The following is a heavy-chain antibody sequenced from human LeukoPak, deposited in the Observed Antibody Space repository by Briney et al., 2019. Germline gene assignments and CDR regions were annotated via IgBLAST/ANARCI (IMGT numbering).Heavy chain of an antibody. CDR1: GGSISSYY. Sequence: SETLSLTCTVSGGSISSYYWSWIRQPSGKGLEWIGYIYTSGSTNYNPSLKSRVTISVDTSKNQFSLTLSSVTAADTAVYYCARTSYSSSTYWFDPWGQGTLVTVSS. CDR3: ARTSYSSSTYWFDP. CDR2: IYTSGST. V-gene: IGHV4-4*09. J-gene: IGHJ5*02. D-gene: IGHD6-6*01.